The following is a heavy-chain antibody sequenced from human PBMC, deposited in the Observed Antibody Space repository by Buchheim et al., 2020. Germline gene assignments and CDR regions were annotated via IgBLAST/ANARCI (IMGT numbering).Heavy chain of an antibody. Sequence: QVHLVESGGGVVQPGRSLRLSCAASGFIFSTYGIHWVRQGPGKGLEWVAVISYDGSKKYYADSVKGRFTISRDNSKNRLSLQMHNLRAEDTAVYYCAKGSRSYSWNFFDYWGQGT. J-gene: IGHJ4*02. CDR3: AKGSRSYSWNFFDY. CDR1: GFIFSTYG. CDR2: ISYDGSKK. V-gene: IGHV3-30*18. D-gene: IGHD1-26*01.